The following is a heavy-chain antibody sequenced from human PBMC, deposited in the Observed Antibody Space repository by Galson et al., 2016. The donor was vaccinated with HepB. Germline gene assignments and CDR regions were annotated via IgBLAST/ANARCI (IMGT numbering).Heavy chain of an antibody. D-gene: IGHD6-13*01. CDR3: ARSPSNWFGPSTFDI. CDR1: GFSVSSKY. CDR2: IYGGGST. J-gene: IGHJ3*02. Sequence: SLRLSCAASGFSVSSKYMSWVRQIPGKGLEWVSVIYGGGSTFYADSVKGRFTISRDNVKNTVYLQMNSVTDEDTAVYYCARSPSNWFGPSTFDIWGQGTMVIVSS. V-gene: IGHV3-53*01.